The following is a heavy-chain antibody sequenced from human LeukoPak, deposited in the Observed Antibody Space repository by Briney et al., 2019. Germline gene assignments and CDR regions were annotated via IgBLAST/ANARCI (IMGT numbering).Heavy chain of an antibody. V-gene: IGHV5-51*01. D-gene: IGHD1-1*01. J-gene: IGHJ5*02. CDR3: ARHSDDPLDL. Sequence: GESLKISCKASGYNFTNHWVAWVRQRPGKGLEWMGIILPDDSDTRYSPSFQGLVSISVDKSISTAHLQWRILKASDTALYFCARHSDDPLDLWGQGTLVIVSS. CDR2: ILPDDSDT. CDR1: GYNFTNHW.